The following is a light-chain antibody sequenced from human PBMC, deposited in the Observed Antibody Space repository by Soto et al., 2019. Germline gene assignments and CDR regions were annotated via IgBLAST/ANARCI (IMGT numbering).Light chain of an antibody. V-gene: IGKV4-1*01. J-gene: IGKJ4*01. CDR1: QVVFYNSKTY. Sequence: DIVMTQSPDSLAVSLGERATINCKSSQVVFYNSKTYLGWYQQKPGQPPKLLIYWASTRESGLPDRFSSSGSGTDFTLTISSLQAEDVVDYYCLQYYSHPFTFGGGTKVEIK. CDR3: LQYYSHPFT. CDR2: WAS.